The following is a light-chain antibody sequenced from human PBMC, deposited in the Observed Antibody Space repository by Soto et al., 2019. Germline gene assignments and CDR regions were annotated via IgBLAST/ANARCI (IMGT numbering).Light chain of an antibody. CDR3: QQYGSSQFT. J-gene: IGKJ3*01. Sequence: EIVLTQSPGTLSLSPGERATLSCRASQSVSSSYLAWYQQKPGQAPRLLIYGASSRATGIPDRFSGSGSGTDFALPISRLEPEDFAVYYCQQYGSSQFTFGPGTKVDIK. V-gene: IGKV3-20*01. CDR1: QSVSSSY. CDR2: GAS.